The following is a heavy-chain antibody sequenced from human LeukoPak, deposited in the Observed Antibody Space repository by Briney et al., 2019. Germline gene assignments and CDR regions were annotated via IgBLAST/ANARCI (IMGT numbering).Heavy chain of an antibody. CDR3: ARTCGGASSETYDAFDI. CDR1: GGSISSGSYY. J-gene: IGHJ3*02. V-gene: IGHV4-39*07. CDR2: IYHSGST. D-gene: IGHD2-21*01. Sequence: PSETLSLTCTVSGGSISSGSYYWGWIRQPPGKGLEWIGSIYHSGSTYYNPSLKSRVTISVDTSKNQFSLKLSSVTAADTAVYYCARTCGGASSETYDAFDIWGQGTMVTVSS.